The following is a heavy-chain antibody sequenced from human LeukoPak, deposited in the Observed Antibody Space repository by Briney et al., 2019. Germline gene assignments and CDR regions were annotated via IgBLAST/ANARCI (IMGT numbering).Heavy chain of an antibody. D-gene: IGHD2-15*01. V-gene: IGHV3-53*01. CDR3: AKLYCSGSSCYSIDH. J-gene: IGHJ4*02. CDR2: IYSGGST. CDR1: GFTVSSNY. Sequence: PWGSLRLSCAASGFTVSSNYMSWVRQAPGKGLEWVSVIYSGGSTYYADSVKGRFTISRDNSKNTLYLQMNSLRAEDTAVYYCAKLYCSGSSCYSIDHWGQGTLVTVSS.